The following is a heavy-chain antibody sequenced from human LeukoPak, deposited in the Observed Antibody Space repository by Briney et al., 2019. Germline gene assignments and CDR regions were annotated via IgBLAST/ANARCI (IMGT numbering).Heavy chain of an antibody. V-gene: IGHV3-23*01. D-gene: IGHD2-15*01. Sequence: GGSLRLSCTSSGFSFSDYAMNWVRQAPGKGLEWVSCIRGNSGMRFYSDSVRGRFTISRDNSKNTVYLQMDSLRVDDTAVYFCAKDQEDRGYPSSFDFWGQETLVTVSS. CDR1: GFSFSDYA. CDR3: AKDQEDRGYPSSFDF. CDR2: IRGNSGMR. J-gene: IGHJ4*02.